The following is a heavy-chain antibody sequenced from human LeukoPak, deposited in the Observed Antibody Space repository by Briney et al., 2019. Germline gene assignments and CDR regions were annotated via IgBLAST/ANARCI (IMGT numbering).Heavy chain of an antibody. CDR1: GGSISSYY. V-gene: IGHV4-59*01. D-gene: IGHD6-19*01. CDR3: ARAQPSTWLVLKTNWFDP. Sequence: SETLSLTCTVSGGSISSYYWSWIRQPPGKGLEWIGYIYYSGSTNYDPSLKSRVTISVDTSKNQFSLKLSSVTAADTAVYYCARAQPSTWLVLKTNWFDPWGQGTLVTVSS. J-gene: IGHJ5*02. CDR2: IYYSGST.